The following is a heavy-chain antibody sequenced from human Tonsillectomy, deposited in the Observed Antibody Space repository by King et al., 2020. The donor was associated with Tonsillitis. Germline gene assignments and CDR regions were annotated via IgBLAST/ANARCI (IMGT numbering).Heavy chain of an antibody. CDR3: ATALSSSDY. D-gene: IGHD6-13*01. CDR1: GFTFISYA. Sequence: VQLVESGGGLVQPGGSLRLSCAASGFTFISYAMSWVRQPPGKGLEWVSVIYTDASSTYYADSVKGRFIISRDNSKNTLYLQMNSLRAEDTALYYCATALSSSDYWGQGTLVTVSS. CDR2: IYTDASST. J-gene: IGHJ4*02. V-gene: IGHV3-23*03.